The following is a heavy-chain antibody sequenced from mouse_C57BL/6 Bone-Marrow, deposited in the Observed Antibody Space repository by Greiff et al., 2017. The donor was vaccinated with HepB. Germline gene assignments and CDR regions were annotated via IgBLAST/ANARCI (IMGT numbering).Heavy chain of an antibody. Sequence: VQLQQPGAELVRPGTSVKLSCKASGYTFTSYWMHWVKQRPGQGLEWIGVIDPSDSYTNYNQKFKGKATLTVDTSSSTAYMQLSSLTSEDSAVYYCARKLPFAYWGQGTLVTVSA. V-gene: IGHV1-59*01. CDR3: ARKLPFAY. CDR1: GYTFTSYW. J-gene: IGHJ3*01. CDR2: IDPSDSYT.